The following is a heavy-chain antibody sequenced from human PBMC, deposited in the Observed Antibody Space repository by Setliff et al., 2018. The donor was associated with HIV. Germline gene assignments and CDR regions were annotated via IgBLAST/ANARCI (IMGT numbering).Heavy chain of an antibody. CDR3: ALLWPFDY. J-gene: IGHJ4*02. CDR1: EFTFSRYW. V-gene: IGHV3-7*03. CDR2: INEDGSEK. Sequence: GSLRLSCAASEFTFSRYWMVWVRQAPGKGLLWVSRINEDGSEKYYMDSVKGRFTISRDNAENSLFLQMNSLRAEDTAIYYCALLWPFDYWGQGALVTVSS. D-gene: IGHD3-10*01.